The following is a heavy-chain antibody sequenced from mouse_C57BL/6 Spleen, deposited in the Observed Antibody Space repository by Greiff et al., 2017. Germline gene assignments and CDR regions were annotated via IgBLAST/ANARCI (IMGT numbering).Heavy chain of an antibody. Sequence: EVQRVESGGGLVKPGGSLKLSCAASGFTFSSYAMSWVRQTPEKRLEWVATISDGGSYTYYPDNVKGRFTISRDNAKNNLYLQMSHLKSEDTAMYYCARARTGYYAMDYWGQGTSVTVSS. CDR2: ISDGGSYT. D-gene: IGHD4-1*01. CDR1: GFTFSSYA. CDR3: ARARTGYYAMDY. J-gene: IGHJ4*01. V-gene: IGHV5-4*01.